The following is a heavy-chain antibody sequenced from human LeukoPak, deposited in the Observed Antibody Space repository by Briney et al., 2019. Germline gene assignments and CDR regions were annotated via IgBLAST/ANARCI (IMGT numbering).Heavy chain of an antibody. J-gene: IGHJ4*02. Sequence: GGSVRLSCAASGFTFSGYVMSWVRQAPGKGLEGVSGISVSGGGTYYADSVKGRFTISRDNAKNTVYLQMNSLRGEDTAVYFCVKLAGAYTTAYFDSWGQGTLVTVSS. CDR1: GFTFSGYV. V-gene: IGHV3-23*01. CDR3: VKLAGAYTTAYFDS. D-gene: IGHD6-19*01. CDR2: ISVSGGGT.